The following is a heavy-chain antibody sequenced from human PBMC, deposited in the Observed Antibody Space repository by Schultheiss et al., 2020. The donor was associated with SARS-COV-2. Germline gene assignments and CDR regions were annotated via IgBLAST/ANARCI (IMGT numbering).Heavy chain of an antibody. CDR1: GFTFSNAW. J-gene: IGHJ4*02. CDR2: ISWNSGSI. CDR3: AKGRGADPTYSNYFDY. Sequence: GGSLRLSCAASGFTFSNAWMSWVRQAPGKGLEWVSGISWNSGSIGYADSVKGRFTISRDNAKNSLYLQMNSLRAEDTALYYCAKGRGADPTYSNYFDYWGQGTLVTVSS. D-gene: IGHD4-11*01. V-gene: IGHV3-9*01.